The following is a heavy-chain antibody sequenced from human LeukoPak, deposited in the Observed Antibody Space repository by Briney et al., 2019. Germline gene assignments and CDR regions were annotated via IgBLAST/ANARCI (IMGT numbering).Heavy chain of an antibody. CDR2: ISANNGNT. CDR3: ARDRSSSWFQGLHAFDI. CDR1: GYTFTSYG. Sequence: ASVKVSCKASGYTFTSYGISWVRRAPGQGLEGMTWISANNGNTNSAQKLQGRVTMTADTSTSTAYMELSSLRSDDTAVYYCARDRSSSWFQGLHAFDIWGQGTMVTVSS. J-gene: IGHJ3*02. V-gene: IGHV1-18*01. D-gene: IGHD6-13*01.